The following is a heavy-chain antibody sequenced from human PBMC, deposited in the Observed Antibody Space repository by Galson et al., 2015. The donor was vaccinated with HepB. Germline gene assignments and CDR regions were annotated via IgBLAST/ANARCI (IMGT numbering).Heavy chain of an antibody. J-gene: IGHJ3*02. CDR2: ISSSSSTI. D-gene: IGHD3-10*01. CDR3: AREGITMVRGVIITRNFHDAFDI. Sequence: SLRLSCAASGFTFSSYSMNWVRQAPGKGLEWVSYISSSSSTIYYADSVKGRFTISRDNAKNSLYLQMNSLRAEDTAVYYCAREGITMVRGVIITRNFHDAFDIWGQGTMVTVSS. V-gene: IGHV3-48*01. CDR1: GFTFSSYS.